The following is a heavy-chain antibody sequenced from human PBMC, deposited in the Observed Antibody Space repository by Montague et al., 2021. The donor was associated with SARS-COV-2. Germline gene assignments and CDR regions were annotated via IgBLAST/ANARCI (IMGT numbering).Heavy chain of an antibody. D-gene: IGHD2-21*02. CDR2: IYYSGST. CDR3: ARSSGRDSSFDY. V-gene: IGHV4-59*08. CDR1: GGSISCSY. J-gene: IGHJ4*02. Sequence: SETLSLTCAVSGGSISCSYWTWIRQPPGKGLEWIGHIYYSGSTSYNPSLKSRVTMSVDTSKNQFSLKLSSVTAADTAVYYCARSSGRDSSFDYWGQGTLVTVSS.